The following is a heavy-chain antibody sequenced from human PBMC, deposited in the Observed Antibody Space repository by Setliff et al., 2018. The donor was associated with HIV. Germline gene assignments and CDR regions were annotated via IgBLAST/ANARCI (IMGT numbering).Heavy chain of an antibody. CDR3: ARGGGPDTNFDL. CDR2: IYTSGST. V-gene: IGHV4-4*07. D-gene: IGHD5-18*01. Sequence: PSETLSLTCTVSGGSITSSYWSWIRQPAGKGLEWIGRIYTSGSTNYNPSLKSRVTMSIDTSKKQFSLKLASVTAADTAVYYCARGGGPDTNFDLWGQGTLVTVSS. J-gene: IGHJ4*02. CDR1: GGSITSSY.